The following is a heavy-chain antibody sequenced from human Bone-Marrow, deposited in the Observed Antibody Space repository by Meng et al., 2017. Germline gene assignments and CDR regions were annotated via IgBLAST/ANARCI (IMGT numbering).Heavy chain of an antibody. J-gene: IGHJ2*01. CDR1: GGSFSGYY. CDR2: INHSGST. Sequence: HVWLRQWCAGLLKPSETLSLACAVYGGSFSGYYWSWIRQPPGKGLEWIGEINHSGSTNYNPSLKSRVTISVDTSKNQFSLKLSSVTAADTAVYYCARGRGTMPYWYFDLWGLGTLVTVSS. CDR3: ARGRGTMPYWYFDL. V-gene: IGHV4-34*01. D-gene: IGHD2-2*01.